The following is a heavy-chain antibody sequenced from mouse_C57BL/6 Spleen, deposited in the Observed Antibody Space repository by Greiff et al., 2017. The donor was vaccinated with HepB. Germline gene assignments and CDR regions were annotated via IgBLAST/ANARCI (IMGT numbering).Heavy chain of an antibody. CDR1: GFTFSSYA. CDR3: ARDGGLGRRFAD. J-gene: IGHJ3*01. V-gene: IGHV5-4*01. CDR2: ISDGGSYT. Sequence: EVQRVESGGGLVKPGGSLKLSCAASGFTFSSYAMSWVRQTPEKRLEWVATISDGGSYTYYPDNVKGRVTISSDNAKNILYLQMSHLKSEDTAMYYCARDGGLGRRFADWGQGTLVTVSA. D-gene: IGHD4-1*01.